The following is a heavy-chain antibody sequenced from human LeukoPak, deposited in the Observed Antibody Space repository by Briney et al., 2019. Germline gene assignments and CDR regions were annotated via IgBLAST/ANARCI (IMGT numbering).Heavy chain of an antibody. J-gene: IGHJ5*02. D-gene: IGHD6-13*01. Sequence: SETLSLTCTVSGGSINNYYWSWIRQPAGKGLEWIGRIYYSGSTNYNPSLKSRVTISVDTSKNQFSLKLSSVTAADTAVYYCARGGYSSSWYYDAGGFDPWGQGTLVTVSS. V-gene: IGHV4-4*07. CDR2: IYYSGST. CDR1: GGSINNYY. CDR3: ARGGYSSSWYYDAGGFDP.